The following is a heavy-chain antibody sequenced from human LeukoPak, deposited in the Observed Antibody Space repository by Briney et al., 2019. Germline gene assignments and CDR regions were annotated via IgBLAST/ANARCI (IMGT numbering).Heavy chain of an antibody. D-gene: IGHD3-22*01. J-gene: IGHJ4*02. CDR3: ARTVYDKRDY. V-gene: IGHV1-2*02. Sequence: ASVKVSCKASGYTFTSYDINWVRQATGQGLEWMGWINPNSGGTNYAQKFQGRVTMTRDTSISTAYMELSRLRSEDTAVYYCARTVYDKRDYWGQGTLVTVSS. CDR1: GYTFTSYD. CDR2: INPNSGGT.